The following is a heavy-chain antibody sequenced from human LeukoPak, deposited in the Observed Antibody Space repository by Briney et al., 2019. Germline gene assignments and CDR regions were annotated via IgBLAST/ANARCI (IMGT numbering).Heavy chain of an antibody. CDR1: GFTFSSYG. CDR2: IRYDGSNK. Sequence: GGSLGLSCAASGFTFSSYGMHWVRQAPGKGLEWVAFIRYDGSNKYYAAPVKGRFTISRDDSKNTLYLQMNSLKTEDTAVYYCTTQFGYSSSWYSPYYYYMDVWGKGTTVTVSS. J-gene: IGHJ6*03. V-gene: IGHV3-30*02. CDR3: TTQFGYSSSWYSPYYYYMDV. D-gene: IGHD6-13*01.